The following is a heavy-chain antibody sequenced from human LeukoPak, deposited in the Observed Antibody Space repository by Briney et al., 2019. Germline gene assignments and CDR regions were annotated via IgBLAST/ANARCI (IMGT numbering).Heavy chain of an antibody. D-gene: IGHD3-22*01. J-gene: IGHJ5*02. CDR3: ARDVLDYYDRSGYVT. CDR2: IIPMFGTE. V-gene: IGHV1-69*06. CDR1: GVTFSSYA. Sequence: ASVTVSCKTSGVTFSSYAISWVRQAPGQGVEWMGGIIPMFGTENYAQKFQGRVTITAEKSRRTAFMEVSRLRSDDTAVYYCARDVLDYYDRSGYVTWGQGTLVTVSS.